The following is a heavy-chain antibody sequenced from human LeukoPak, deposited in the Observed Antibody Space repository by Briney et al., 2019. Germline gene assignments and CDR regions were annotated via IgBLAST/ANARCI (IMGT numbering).Heavy chain of an antibody. CDR1: GGSFSGYY. V-gene: IGHV4-34*01. Sequence: KPSETLSLTCAVYGGSFSGYYWSWIRQPPGKGLEWIGEINHSGSTNYNPSLKSRVTISVDTSKNQFSLKLSSVTAADTAVYYCARRVRYCSSTSCYRYYYYYYYMDVWGKGTTVTVSS. D-gene: IGHD2-2*01. CDR3: ARRVRYCSSTSCYRYYYYYYYMDV. CDR2: INHSGST. J-gene: IGHJ6*03.